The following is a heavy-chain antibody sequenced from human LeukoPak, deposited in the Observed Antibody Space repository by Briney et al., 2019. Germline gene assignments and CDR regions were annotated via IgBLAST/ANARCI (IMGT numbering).Heavy chain of an antibody. D-gene: IGHD3-10*01. CDR2: IYYGGST. J-gene: IGHJ5*02. V-gene: IGHV4-30-4*08. CDR1: GGSISSGDYY. Sequence: SQTLSLTCTVSGGSISSGDYYWSWIRQPPGKGLEWIGYIYYGGSTYYNPSLKSRVTISVDTSKNQFSLKLSSVTAADTAVYYCARVGGGSGPVGFDPWGQGTLVTVSS. CDR3: ARVGGGSGPVGFDP.